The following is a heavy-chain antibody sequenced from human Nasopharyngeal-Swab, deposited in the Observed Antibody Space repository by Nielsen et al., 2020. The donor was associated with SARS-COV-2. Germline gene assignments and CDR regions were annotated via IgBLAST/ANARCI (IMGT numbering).Heavy chain of an antibody. CDR2: IYYSGST. D-gene: IGHD3-16*01. V-gene: IGHV4-61*08. Sequence: SETLSLTCTVSGGSISSGDYYWSWIRQPPGKGLEWIGYIYYSGSTNYNPSLKSRVTISVDTSKNQFSLKLSSVTAADTAVYYCARDAPFGAGPYNWFDPWGQGTLVTVSS. CDR3: ARDAPFGAGPYNWFDP. CDR1: GGSISSGDYY. J-gene: IGHJ5*02.